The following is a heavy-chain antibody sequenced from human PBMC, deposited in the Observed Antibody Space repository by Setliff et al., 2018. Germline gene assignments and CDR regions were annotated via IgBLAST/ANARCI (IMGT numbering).Heavy chain of an antibody. Sequence: SETLSLTCTVSGGSINSGPSYYWGWIRQPPGKGLEWIGHISFSGSTYYNPSLTGRLSISIDTSKKQFSLKMRSVTAADTAVYYCARGPKSGSYNDAFDIWGQGTMVT. CDR3: ARGPKSGSYNDAFDI. CDR1: GGSINSGPSYY. J-gene: IGHJ3*02. CDR2: ISFSGST. D-gene: IGHD1-26*01. V-gene: IGHV4-39*07.